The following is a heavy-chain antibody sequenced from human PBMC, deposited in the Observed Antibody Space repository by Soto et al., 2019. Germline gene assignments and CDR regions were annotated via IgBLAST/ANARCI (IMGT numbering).Heavy chain of an antibody. CDR3: AKGGGSYP. J-gene: IGHJ5*02. CDR2: IYYTGNT. D-gene: IGHD1-26*01. V-gene: IGHV4-59*01. CDR1: GGSISGYY. Sequence: SETLSLTCTVSGGSISGYYWSWIRQPPGKGLEWIGYIYYTGNTIYNPSLNSRVTMSVDTSKNQFSLHLNYVTAADTAVYYCAKGGGSYPWGRGTLVTVSS.